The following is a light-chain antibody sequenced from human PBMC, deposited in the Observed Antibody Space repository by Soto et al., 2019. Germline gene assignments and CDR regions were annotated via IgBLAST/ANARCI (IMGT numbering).Light chain of an antibody. CDR1: SRDVGGYNY. V-gene: IGLV2-14*01. Sequence: QSALTQPASVSGSPGQRITISCTGTSRDVGGYNYVSWYQQHPGTAPKLMIYDVSSRPSGVSNRFSGSKSGNTASLTISGLQAEDAADYCCSSYTSISTLVFGGGTKLTVL. J-gene: IGLJ2*01. CDR2: DVS. CDR3: SSYTSISTLV.